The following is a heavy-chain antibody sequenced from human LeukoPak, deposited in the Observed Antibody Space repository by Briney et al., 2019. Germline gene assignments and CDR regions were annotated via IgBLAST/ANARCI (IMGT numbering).Heavy chain of an antibody. Sequence: GRSLTLSRTASGFSFSSYAMSWVRHAPGKWLEWVSVISGRGDDTYYADSVKSRFTISRDNSKNTLYLQMNSLRAEDTAVYYCARTAWGSVDYWGQGTLVTVSS. J-gene: IGHJ4*02. V-gene: IGHV3-23*01. CDR2: ISGRGDDT. CDR3: ARTAWGSVDY. CDR1: GFSFSSYA. D-gene: IGHD7-27*01.